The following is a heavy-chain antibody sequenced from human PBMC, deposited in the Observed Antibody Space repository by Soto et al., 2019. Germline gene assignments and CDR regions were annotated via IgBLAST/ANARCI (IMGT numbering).Heavy chain of an antibody. J-gene: IGHJ4*02. CDR3: VSDYDSGGYIGY. CDR1: GGSISTADYY. V-gene: IGHV4-30-4*01. CDR2: IPYRGST. D-gene: IGHD3-22*01. Sequence: QVQLHESGPGLVRPSQTLSLTCNVSGGSISTADYYWSWTRLPPGKGLEWIGYIPYRGSTYYHPSLEHRVAISMDTSKNQFSLNLMTVTAADTAVYFRVSDYDSGGYIGYWGQGTLVTVSS.